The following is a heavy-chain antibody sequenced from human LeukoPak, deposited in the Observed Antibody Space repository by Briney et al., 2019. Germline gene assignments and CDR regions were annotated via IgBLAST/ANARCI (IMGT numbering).Heavy chain of an antibody. Sequence: SESLSLTCTVFGGSFSGYYWSWIRQPPDKGLEWIGEINPSGSTNYNPSLKTRVTISTDTSKNHFSLNLNSVTAADTGVYYCVKGSRVYCGGDCYYYWGQGTLVTVSS. CDR1: GGSFSGYY. CDR2: INPSGST. CDR3: VKGSRVYCGGDCYYY. D-gene: IGHD2-21*02. V-gene: IGHV4-34*01. J-gene: IGHJ4*02.